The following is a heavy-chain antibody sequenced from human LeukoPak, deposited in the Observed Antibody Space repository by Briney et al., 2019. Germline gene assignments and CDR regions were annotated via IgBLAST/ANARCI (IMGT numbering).Heavy chain of an antibody. CDR1: GFTFRTSG. CDR3: AKDHAGSGRAFED. D-gene: IGHD3-10*01. CDR2: MSSDGINT. Sequence: HPGGSPRLSCATSGFTFRTSGVHWVRQAPGKGLEWVALMSSDGINTYYADSVKGRFTVSRDSSKDILYLQMNSLRADDTAIYYCAKDHAGSGRAFEDWGQGTLVTVSS. J-gene: IGHJ4*02. V-gene: IGHV3-30*04.